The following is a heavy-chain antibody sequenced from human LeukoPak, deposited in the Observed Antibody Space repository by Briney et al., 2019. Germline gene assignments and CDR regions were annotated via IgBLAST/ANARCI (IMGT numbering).Heavy chain of an antibody. CDR1: GFTFSNYE. Sequence: PGGSLRLSCAASGFTFSNYEMNWVRQAPGKGLEWVSYINSSGSTIYYAHSVQGRFTFSRDNANNTPYMQMNNLRADDTAVYYCSRFWTYSSSWYIFDYWGQGTLVTVSS. V-gene: IGHV3-48*03. D-gene: IGHD6-13*01. CDR3: SRFWTYSSSWYIFDY. J-gene: IGHJ4*02. CDR2: INSSGSTI.